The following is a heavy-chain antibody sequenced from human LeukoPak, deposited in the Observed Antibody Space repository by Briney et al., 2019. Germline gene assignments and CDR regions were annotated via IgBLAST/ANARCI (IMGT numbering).Heavy chain of an antibody. V-gene: IGHV4-34*01. J-gene: IGHJ5*01. CDR2: INHSGST. Sequence: SETLSLTCAVYGGSFSGYYWSWIRQPPGKGLEWIGEINHSGSTNYNPSLKSRVTISVDTSKNQFSLKLSSVTAADTAVYYCAREGGSGWYDSWGQGTLVTVSS. CDR3: AREGGSGWYDS. CDR1: GGSFSGYY. D-gene: IGHD6-19*01.